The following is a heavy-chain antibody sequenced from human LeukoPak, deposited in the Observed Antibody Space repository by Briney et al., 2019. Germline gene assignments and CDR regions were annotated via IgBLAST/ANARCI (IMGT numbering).Heavy chain of an antibody. Sequence: PSETLSLTCTVSSYSISSGYYWGWIRQPPGKGLEWIGSMYYSGSTNYNPSLKSRVTISVETSKNQFSLKLTSVTAADTAVYYCARGRGILTGYYPYYYYYYMDVWGKGTTVTTSS. CDR3: ARGRGILTGYYPYYYYYYMDV. V-gene: IGHV4-38-2*02. CDR1: SYSISSGYY. J-gene: IGHJ6*03. D-gene: IGHD3-9*01. CDR2: MYYSGST.